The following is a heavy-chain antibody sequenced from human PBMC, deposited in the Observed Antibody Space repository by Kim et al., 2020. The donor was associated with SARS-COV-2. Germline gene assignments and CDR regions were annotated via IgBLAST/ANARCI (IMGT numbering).Heavy chain of an antibody. CDR3: ARVSWPGVIRWLQSFDY. V-gene: IGHV4-34*01. CDR2: INHSGST. Sequence: SETLSLTCAVYGGSFSGYYWSWIRQPPGKGLEWIGEINHSGSTNYNPSLKSRVTISVDTSKNQFSLKLSSVTAADTAVYYCARVSWPGVIRWLQSFDYWGQGTLVTVSS. CDR1: GGSFSGYY. D-gene: IGHD3-3*01. J-gene: IGHJ4*02.